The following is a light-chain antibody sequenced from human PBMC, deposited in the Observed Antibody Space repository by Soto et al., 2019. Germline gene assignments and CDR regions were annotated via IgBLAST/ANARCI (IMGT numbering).Light chain of an antibody. CDR3: QQYYSTLPVT. V-gene: IGKV4-1*01. CDR2: WAS. CDR1: QSVLYSSNNKNY. Sequence: DIVMTQSPDSLAVSLGERATINCKSSQSVLYSSNNKNYLAWYQQKPGQPPKLLIYWASTRESGVPDRFSGSGSGTDFTLTISSLQAEDVAVYYCQQYYSTLPVTFGGWTKVEIK. J-gene: IGKJ4*01.